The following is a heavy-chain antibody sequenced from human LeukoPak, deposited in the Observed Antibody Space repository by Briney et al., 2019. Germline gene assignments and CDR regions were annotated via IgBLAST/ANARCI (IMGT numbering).Heavy chain of an antibody. V-gene: IGHV4-59*08. CDR3: ARLQNWFDP. Sequence: PSETLSLTCTVSGGSISSYYWSWIRQPPGKGLEWIGSIYYSGSTNYNPSLKSRVTISVDTSKNQFSLKLSSVTAADTAVYYCARLQNWFDPWGQGTLVTVSS. CDR2: IYYSGST. D-gene: IGHD1-1*01. J-gene: IGHJ5*02. CDR1: GGSISSYY.